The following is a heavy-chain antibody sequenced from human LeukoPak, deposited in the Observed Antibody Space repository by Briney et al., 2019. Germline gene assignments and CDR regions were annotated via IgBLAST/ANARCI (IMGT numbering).Heavy chain of an antibody. CDR3: ARTPFTMVGLYYFDY. CDR1: GYSISSGYY. J-gene: IGHJ4*02. V-gene: IGHV4-38-2*01. D-gene: IGHD3-10*01. CDR2: IYHSGST. Sequence: SEPLSLTCAVSGYSISSGYYWGWIRQPPGKGLEWIGSIYHSGSTYYNPSLKSRVTISVDTSKNQFSLKLSSETAADTAVYYCARTPFTMVGLYYFDYWGQGTLVTVSS.